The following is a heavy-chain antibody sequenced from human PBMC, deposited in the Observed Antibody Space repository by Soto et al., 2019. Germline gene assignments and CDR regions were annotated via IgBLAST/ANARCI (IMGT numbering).Heavy chain of an antibody. D-gene: IGHD6-6*01. CDR1: GGSFSGHS. CDR3: AIPVLPALAARPEPYYYYYGLEV. Sequence: SETLSLTCAVYGGSFSGHSWTWIRQSPGKGLEWIGDINHSGRVNYSPSLKSRVTISLDTSKNQFSLKLSSVTAADTAVYSCAIPVLPALAARPEPYYYYYGLEVWGQGTTVTVAS. CDR2: INHSGRV. V-gene: IGHV4-34*01. J-gene: IGHJ6*02.